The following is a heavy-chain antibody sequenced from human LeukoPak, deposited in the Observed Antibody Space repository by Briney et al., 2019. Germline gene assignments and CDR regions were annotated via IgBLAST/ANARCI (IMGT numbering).Heavy chain of an antibody. D-gene: IGHD1/OR15-1a*01. CDR3: ARDRSNNWNNNYFDY. CDR1: GFTFSSYA. J-gene: IGHJ4*02. CDR2: ISYDGSNK. V-gene: IGHV3-30*04. Sequence: PGGSLRLSCAASGFTFSSYAMHWVRQAPGKGLEWVAVISYDGSNKYYADSVKGRFTISRDNSKNTLYLQMNSLRAEDTAVYYCARDRSNNWNNNYFDYWGQGTLVTVSS.